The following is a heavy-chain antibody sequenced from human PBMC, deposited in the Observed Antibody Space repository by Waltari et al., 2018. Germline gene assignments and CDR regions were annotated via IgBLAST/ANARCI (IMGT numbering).Heavy chain of an antibody. Sequence: EVQLVESGGGLVQPGGSLRLSCAASGFTFSSYWMHWVRQAPGKGLVWVSRSNRDGRSTSYVDSVKGRFTISRDNAKNTLYLQMNSLGAEDTAVYYCTAPELDYWGRGTLVTVSS. CDR3: TAPELDY. CDR2: SNRDGRST. CDR1: GFTFSSYW. V-gene: IGHV3-74*01. J-gene: IGHJ4*02.